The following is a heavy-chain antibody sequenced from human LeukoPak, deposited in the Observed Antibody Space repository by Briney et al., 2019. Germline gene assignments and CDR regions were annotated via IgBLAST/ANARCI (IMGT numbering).Heavy chain of an antibody. V-gene: IGHV3-66*01. D-gene: IGHD6-13*01. CDR1: GFTVSSNY. CDR3: ARVPGQQVVIDP. J-gene: IGHJ5*02. Sequence: GGSLRLSCAASGFTVSSNYMSWVRQAPGKGLEWVSVIYSGGSTYYADPVKGRFTISRDNSKNTLYLQMNSLRAEDTAVYYCARVPGQQVVIDPWGQGTLVTVSS. CDR2: IYSGGST.